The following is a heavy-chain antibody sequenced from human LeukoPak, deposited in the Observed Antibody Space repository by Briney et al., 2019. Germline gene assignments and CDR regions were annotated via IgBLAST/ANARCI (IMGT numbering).Heavy chain of an antibody. CDR3: ARDLAPRGSISNFDY. D-gene: IGHD3-10*01. CDR2: IKQDGREK. V-gene: IGHV3-7*05. Sequence: TGGSLRLSCAASGFTFSRYWMSWVRQAPGKGLEWVANIKQDGREKYYVDSVEGRFTISRDNAKNSLYLQMNSLRAEDTAVYYCARDLAPRGSISNFDYWGQGTLVTVSS. CDR1: GFTFSRYW. J-gene: IGHJ4*02.